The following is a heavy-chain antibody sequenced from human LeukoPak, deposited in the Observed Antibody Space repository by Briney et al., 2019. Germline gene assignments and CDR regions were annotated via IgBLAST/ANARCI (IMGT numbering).Heavy chain of an antibody. Sequence: SETLSLTCTVSGGSISSSSYYWGWIRQPPGKGLEWIGSIYYSGSTYYNPSLKSRVTISVDTSKNQFSLKLSSVTAADTAVYYCAREGYSSGWYGSDYYYYMDVWGKGTTVTVSS. D-gene: IGHD6-19*01. CDR3: AREGYSSGWYGSDYYYYMDV. V-gene: IGHV4-39*07. J-gene: IGHJ6*03. CDR2: IYYSGST. CDR1: GGSISSSSYY.